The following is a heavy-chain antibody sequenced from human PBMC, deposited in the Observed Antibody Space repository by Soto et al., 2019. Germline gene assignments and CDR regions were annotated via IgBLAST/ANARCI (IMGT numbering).Heavy chain of an antibody. J-gene: IGHJ4*01. D-gene: IGHD6-19*01. CDR2: IRSKAYGGTT. Sequence: GGSLRLSCTASGFTFGDYAMTWVRQAPGKGLEWVGFIRSKAYGGTTEYAASVKGRVTISRDDSKSIAYLQMNSLRREDTAMYYCARDPSPYTSGWYGIDFWGHGTLVTVSS. CDR1: GFTFGDYA. CDR3: ARDPSPYTSGWYGIDF. V-gene: IGHV3-49*04.